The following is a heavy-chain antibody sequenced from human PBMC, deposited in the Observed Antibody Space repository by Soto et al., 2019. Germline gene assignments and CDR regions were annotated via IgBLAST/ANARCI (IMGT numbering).Heavy chain of an antibody. Sequence: GGSLRLSCAASGFTFSSYDMHWVRQATGKGLEWVSAIGTAGDTYYPGSVKGRFTISRENAKNSSYLQMNSLRAEDTAVYYCARDDYGVYGMDVWGQGTTVTVSS. V-gene: IGHV3-13*01. CDR2: IGTAGDT. CDR1: GFTFSSYD. J-gene: IGHJ6*02. CDR3: ARDDYGVYGMDV. D-gene: IGHD4-17*01.